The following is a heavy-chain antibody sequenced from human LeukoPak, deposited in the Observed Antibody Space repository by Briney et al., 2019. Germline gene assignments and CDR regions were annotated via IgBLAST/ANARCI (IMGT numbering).Heavy chain of an antibody. D-gene: IGHD2-15*01. CDR1: GFTFSLYA. CDR2: INDDSSDI. J-gene: IGHJ5*02. V-gene: IGHV3-21*05. Sequence: PGGSLRLSCAASGFTFSLYAMNWVRQAPGKGLEWVSYINDDSSDIHYAGSVRGRFTLSRDDARKTLYLQLSSLRVEDTAVYYCARDTLQPGVIDTWGEGTLVTVSS. CDR3: ARDTLQPGVIDT.